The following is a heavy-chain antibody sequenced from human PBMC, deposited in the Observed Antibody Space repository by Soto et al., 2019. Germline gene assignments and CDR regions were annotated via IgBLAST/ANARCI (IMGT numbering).Heavy chain of an antibody. CDR2: IKQDGSEK. V-gene: IGHV3-7*02. J-gene: IGHJ5*02. CDR1: GFSLRIYW. CDR3: LSGNWPRST. Sequence: GGSIILSCASCGFSLRIYWLNGARQAPRRGLEWVDHIKQDGSEKYTVDSVMGRFTLSSDNHQNPQYVQLTSLRAEDTAVYDCLSGNWPRSTWGQGTRVTVS. D-gene: IGHD5-12*01.